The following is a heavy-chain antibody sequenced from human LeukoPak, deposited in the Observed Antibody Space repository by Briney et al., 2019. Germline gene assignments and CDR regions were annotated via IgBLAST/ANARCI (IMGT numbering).Heavy chain of an antibody. Sequence: KPSGTLSLTCTVSGGSISSYYWSWIRQPPGKGLEWIGYIYYSGSTNYNPSLKSRVTISVDTSKNQFSLKLSSVTAADTAVYYCARHAFPNYGDYVWDYWGQGTLVTVSS. CDR1: GGSISSYY. CDR3: ARHAFPNYGDYVWDY. D-gene: IGHD4-17*01. V-gene: IGHV4-59*08. CDR2: IYYSGST. J-gene: IGHJ4*02.